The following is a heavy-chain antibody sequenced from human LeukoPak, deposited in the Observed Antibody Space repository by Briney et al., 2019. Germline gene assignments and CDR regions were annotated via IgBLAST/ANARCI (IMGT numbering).Heavy chain of an antibody. CDR1: GGSISSGSYY. V-gene: IGHV4-61*02. CDR2: IYTSGST. J-gene: IGHJ3*02. D-gene: IGHD2-15*01. CDR3: GRDSGENAFNI. Sequence: SQTLSLTCTVSGGSISSGSYYWSWIRQPAGKGLEWIGRIYTSGSTNYNPSLKSRVTISVDTSKNQFSLKLSSVTSADTAVYYCGRDSGENAFNIWGQGTMVTVSS.